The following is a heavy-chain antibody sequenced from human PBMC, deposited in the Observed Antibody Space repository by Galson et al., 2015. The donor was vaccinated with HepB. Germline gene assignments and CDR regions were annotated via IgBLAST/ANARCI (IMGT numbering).Heavy chain of an antibody. CDR2: ISSSSTYI. D-gene: IGHD2-2*02. Sequence: SLRLSCAGSGFTFSSYSINWVRQAPGKGLEWVSSISSSSTYIYYADSLKGRFTISRDNAKNSLYLQMNSLRAEDTAVYYCARAIGRTRYCSSTGCYSRPAYYYMDVWGKGTTVTVSS. J-gene: IGHJ6*03. V-gene: IGHV3-21*01. CDR1: GFTFSSYS. CDR3: ARAIGRTRYCSSTGCYSRPAYYYMDV.